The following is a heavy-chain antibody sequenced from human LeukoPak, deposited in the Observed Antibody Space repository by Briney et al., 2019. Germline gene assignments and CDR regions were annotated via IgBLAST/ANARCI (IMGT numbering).Heavy chain of an antibody. Sequence: GGSLRLSCAASGFTFSSYAMSWVRQAPGKGLEWVSAISGSGGSTYYADSVKGRFTISRDNSKNTLYLQMNSLRAEDTAVYHCAKAPPQTYYYDSSGFSGIDYWGQGTLVTVSS. V-gene: IGHV3-23*01. CDR2: ISGSGGST. J-gene: IGHJ4*02. CDR3: AKAPPQTYYYDSSGFSGIDY. D-gene: IGHD3-22*01. CDR1: GFTFSSYA.